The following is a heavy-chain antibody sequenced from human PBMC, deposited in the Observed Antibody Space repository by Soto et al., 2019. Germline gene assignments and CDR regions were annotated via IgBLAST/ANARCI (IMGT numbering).Heavy chain of an antibody. Sequence: QVQLQQWGAGLLKPSATLSLTCAVYGGSFSGYSWTWIRQPPGTGLEWIGEINHSGSTNYNPSLKSRVTISVATSKNQFSLKLTSVTAADTAVYYCARDNITGLFDYWGQGTLVTVSS. V-gene: IGHV4-34*01. J-gene: IGHJ4*02. CDR2: INHSGST. CDR1: GGSFSGYS. D-gene: IGHD2-8*02. CDR3: ARDNITGLFDY.